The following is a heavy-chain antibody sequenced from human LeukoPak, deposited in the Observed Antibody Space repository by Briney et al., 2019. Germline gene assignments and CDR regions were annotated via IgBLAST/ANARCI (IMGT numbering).Heavy chain of an antibody. CDR3: AREDLSGYPYYYGMDV. J-gene: IGHJ6*02. CDR2: ISGSGGST. D-gene: IGHD2-2*01. CDR1: GFSFSSHA. Sequence: PGGSLRLSCAASGFSFSSHAMSWVRQVAGKGPEWVSGISGSGGSTYYADSVKGRFTISRDTSKNTLYLQMSSLRAEDTAVYYCAREDLSGYPYYYGMDVWGQGTTVTVSS. V-gene: IGHV3-23*01.